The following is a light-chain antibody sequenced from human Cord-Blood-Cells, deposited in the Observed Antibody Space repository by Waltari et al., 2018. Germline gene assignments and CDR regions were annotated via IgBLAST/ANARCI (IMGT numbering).Light chain of an antibody. CDR3: CSYAGSYTRV. V-gene: IGLV2-11*01. J-gene: IGLJ3*02. Sequence: QSALTQPRSVSGSPGQSVTISCTGTSSDVGGYNYVSWYQQHPGKAPKLMIYDVSKRPSGVPAPFSGSKSGNTPSLTISGLQAEDEADYYCCSYAGSYTRVFGGGTKLTVL. CDR2: DVS. CDR1: SSDVGGYNY.